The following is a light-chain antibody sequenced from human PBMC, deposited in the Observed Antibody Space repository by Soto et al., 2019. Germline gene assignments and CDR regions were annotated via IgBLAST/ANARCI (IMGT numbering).Light chain of an antibody. CDR2: GAS. CDR3: QQYNNWLWT. Sequence: EIVLTQSPGTLSLSPGERGTLSCRASQSVSSSYLAWYQQKPGQAPRLLIYGASTRATGIPARFSGSGSGTEVTLTISSLQSEDFAVYYCQQYNNWLWTFGQGTKVEIK. V-gene: IGKV3-15*01. J-gene: IGKJ1*01. CDR1: QSVSSSY.